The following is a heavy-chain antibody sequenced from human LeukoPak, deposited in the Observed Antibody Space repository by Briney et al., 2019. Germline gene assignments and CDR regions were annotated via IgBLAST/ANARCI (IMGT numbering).Heavy chain of an antibody. CDR2: LNPNSGGT. CDR3: ARGQKDYGDYEGSDY. Sequence: ASVKVSCKASGYTFTGYYKHWVRQAPGQGLEWMGWLNPNSGGTNYAQKFQGWVTMTRDTSISTAYMELSRLRSDDTAVYYCARGQKDYGDYEGSDYWGQGTLVTVSS. J-gene: IGHJ4*02. D-gene: IGHD4-17*01. V-gene: IGHV1-2*04. CDR1: GYTFTGYY.